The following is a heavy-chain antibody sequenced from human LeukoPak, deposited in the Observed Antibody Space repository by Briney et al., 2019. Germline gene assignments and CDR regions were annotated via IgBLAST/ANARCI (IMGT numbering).Heavy chain of an antibody. CDR3: AIDLDFSFYY. CDR1: GYTFSRYS. D-gene: IGHD3/OR15-3a*01. V-gene: IGHV3-48*02. J-gene: IGHJ4*02. CDR2: IGIGSSNI. Sequence: GGSLRLSCAPSGYTFSRYSMNWVRQAPGKGLEWISYIGIGSSNIYYPDSVKCRFTNTSEDAKNSLYLQTRGLINEHSTVVYSAIDLDFSFYYWGQGTLVTVSS.